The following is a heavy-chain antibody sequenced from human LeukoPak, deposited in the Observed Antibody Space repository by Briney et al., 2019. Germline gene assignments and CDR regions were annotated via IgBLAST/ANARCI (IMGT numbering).Heavy chain of an antibody. V-gene: IGHV3-66*01. CDR2: VYSGGST. CDR3: ARDRPGSMDV. Sequence: GGSLRLSCAAFGFTVSSNYMSWVRQAPGKGLEWVSVVYSGGSTYYADSVKGRFTISRDNSKNTLYLQMNSLRAEDTAVYYCARDRPGSMDVWGQGTTVTVSS. D-gene: IGHD3-10*01. J-gene: IGHJ6*02. CDR1: GFTVSSNY.